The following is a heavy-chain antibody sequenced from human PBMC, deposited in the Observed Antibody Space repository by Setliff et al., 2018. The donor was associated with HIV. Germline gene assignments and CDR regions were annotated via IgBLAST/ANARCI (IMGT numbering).Heavy chain of an antibody. CDR1: GFTFSSYA. D-gene: IGHD4-17*01. J-gene: IGHJ4*02. V-gene: IGHV3-23*01. CDR3: LRGGSFGDIPNC. CDR2: ISGSGGST. Sequence: GGSLRLSCAASGFTFSSYAMSWVRQAPGKGLEWVSAISGSGGSTYYADSVKGRFTISRDNSKNTLYLQMNSLRAEDTAVYYCLRGGSFGDIPNCWGQGTLVTVSS.